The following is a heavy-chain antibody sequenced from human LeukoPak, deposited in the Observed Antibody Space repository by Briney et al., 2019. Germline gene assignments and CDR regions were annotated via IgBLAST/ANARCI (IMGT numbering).Heavy chain of an antibody. CDR3: ARDKVWSTVVTP. J-gene: IGHJ5*02. Sequence: GASVKVSCKLSGDTLTELSMHWVRQSPGKGLEWMGGFVPEDGETIYAQKFQGRVTMTEDTSTDTAYMELSSLRSDDTAVYYCARDKVWSTVVTPWGQGTLVTVSS. D-gene: IGHD4-23*01. CDR1: GDTLTELS. V-gene: IGHV1-24*01. CDR2: FVPEDGET.